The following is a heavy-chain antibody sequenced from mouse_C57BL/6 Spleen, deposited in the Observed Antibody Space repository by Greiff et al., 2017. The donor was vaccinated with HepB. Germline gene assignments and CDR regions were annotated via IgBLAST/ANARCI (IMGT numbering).Heavy chain of an antibody. CDR2: IYPRDGST. D-gene: IGHD2-5*01. Sequence: QVQLQQSGPELVKPGASVKLSCKASGYTFTSYDINWVKQRPGQGLEWIGWIYPRDGSTKYNEKFKGKATLTVDTSSSTAYMELHSLTSEDSAVYFCAVAYYSNPYAMDYWGQGTSVTVSS. V-gene: IGHV1-85*01. J-gene: IGHJ4*01. CDR3: AVAYYSNPYAMDY. CDR1: GYTFTSYD.